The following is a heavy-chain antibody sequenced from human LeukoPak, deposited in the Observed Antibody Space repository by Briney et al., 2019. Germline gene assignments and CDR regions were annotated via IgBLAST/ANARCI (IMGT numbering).Heavy chain of an antibody. J-gene: IGHJ6*02. CDR1: GFTFSGFV. CDR2: IRSKANSYAT. Sequence: GGSLRLSCAASGFTFSGFVMHGVRQASGKGLEWVGRIRSKANSYATAYAASVKGRFTISRDDSRNTAYLQVNSLKTEDTAVYYCTVMDPSYGVDVWGQGTTVTVSS. V-gene: IGHV3-73*01. D-gene: IGHD3-16*01. CDR3: TVMDPSYGVDV.